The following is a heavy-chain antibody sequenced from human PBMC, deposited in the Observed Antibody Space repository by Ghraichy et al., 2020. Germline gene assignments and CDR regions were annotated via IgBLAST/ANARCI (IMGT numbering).Heavy chain of an antibody. CDR1: GFTFSRYA. Sequence: GGSLRLSCAASGFTFSRYAMRWVRQAPGKGMEWVSAISGSGGSTYYADSVKGRFTISRDNSMNTLYLQMNSLRAEDTAVYYCAKDLPTVTAELDYWGQGTLVTVSS. V-gene: IGHV3-23*01. CDR3: AKDLPTVTAELDY. J-gene: IGHJ4*02. D-gene: IGHD4-17*01. CDR2: ISGSGGST.